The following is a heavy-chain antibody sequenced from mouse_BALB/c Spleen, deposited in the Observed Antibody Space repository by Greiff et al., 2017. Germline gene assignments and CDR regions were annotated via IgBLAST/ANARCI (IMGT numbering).Heavy chain of an antibody. Sequence: VQLQQSGAELVKPGASVKLSCTASGFNIKDTYMHWVKQRPEQGLEWIGRIDPANGNTKYDPKFQGKATITADTSSNTAYLQLSSLTSEDTAVYYCARGTYSPWFAYWGQGTLVTVSA. CDR2: IDPANGNT. D-gene: IGHD2-12*01. CDR1: GFNIKDTY. J-gene: IGHJ3*01. CDR3: ARGTYSPWFAY. V-gene: IGHV14-3*02.